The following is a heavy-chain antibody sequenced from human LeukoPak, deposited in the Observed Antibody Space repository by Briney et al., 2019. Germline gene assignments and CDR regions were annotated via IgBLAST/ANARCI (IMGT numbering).Heavy chain of an antibody. J-gene: IGHJ6*02. V-gene: IGHV5-51*01. Sequence: GESLKISCKGSGYSFTSYWIGWVRQMPGKGLEWMGIIYPGDSDTRYSPSFRGQVTISADKSISTAYLQWSSLKASDTAMYYCARCAAAGSYYYYGMDVWGQGTTVTVSS. D-gene: IGHD6-13*01. CDR2: IYPGDSDT. CDR1: GYSFTSYW. CDR3: ARCAAAGSYYYYGMDV.